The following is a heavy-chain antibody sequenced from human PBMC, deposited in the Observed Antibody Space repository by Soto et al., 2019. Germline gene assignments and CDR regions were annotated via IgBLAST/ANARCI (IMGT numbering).Heavy chain of an antibody. CDR1: GFTFSSYG. Sequence: PEGSLRRSCAASGFTFSSYGMHWVRQAPGKGLEWVAVISYDGSNKYYADSVKGRFTISRDNSKNTLYLQMNSLRAEDTAVYYCAKDYSGYYDLWGQGTLVTVSS. V-gene: IGHV3-30*18. J-gene: IGHJ4*02. CDR2: ISYDGSNK. CDR3: AKDYSGYYDL. D-gene: IGHD3-10*01.